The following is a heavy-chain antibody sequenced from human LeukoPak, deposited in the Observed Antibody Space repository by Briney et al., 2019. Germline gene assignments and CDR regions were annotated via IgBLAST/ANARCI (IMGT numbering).Heavy chain of an antibody. J-gene: IGHJ6*03. CDR2: VNPRNGGT. CDR3: ATGLQYGLWGVPYFYYMHA. V-gene: IGHV1-2*02. D-gene: IGHD3-10*01. CDR1: GYDFTGYY. Sequence: ASVKVSCTASGYDFTGYYVHWVRQAPGHGFEWMGWVNPRNGGTHYTQNFQGRVTITGDTSITTAYMELGSLTSDDTAVYYCATGLQYGLWGVPYFYYMHAWGKGTTVTVSS.